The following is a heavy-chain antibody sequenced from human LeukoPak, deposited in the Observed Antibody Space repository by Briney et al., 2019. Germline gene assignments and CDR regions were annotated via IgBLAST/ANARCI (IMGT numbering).Heavy chain of an antibody. Sequence: SETLSLTCNVSGGSISSYYWSWIRQPPGKGLEWIGYIYYSGSTNYNPSLKSRVTISVDTSKNQFSLKLSSVTAADTAVYYCARVYYYDSSGYYPNWFDPWGQGTLVTVSS. J-gene: IGHJ5*02. CDR1: GGSISSYY. CDR2: IYYSGST. D-gene: IGHD3-22*01. V-gene: IGHV4-59*01. CDR3: ARVYYYDSSGYYPNWFDP.